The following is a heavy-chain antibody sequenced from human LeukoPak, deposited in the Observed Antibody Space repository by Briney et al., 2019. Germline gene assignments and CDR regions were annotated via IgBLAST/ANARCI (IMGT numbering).Heavy chain of an antibody. J-gene: IGHJ6*03. CDR1: GFTFSSYS. V-gene: IGHV3-21*04. D-gene: IGHD6-6*01. CDR2: ISSSRSYI. CDR3: AREPSFEYSSSPGSSGTYYYYYYYMDV. Sequence: KTGGSLRLSCAASGFTFSSYSMNWVRQAPGKGLEWVSFISSSRSYIYYADSVKGRFTISRDNAKNSLYLQMNSLRAEDTAVYYCAREPSFEYSSSPGSSGTYYYYYYYMDVWGKGTTVTVSS.